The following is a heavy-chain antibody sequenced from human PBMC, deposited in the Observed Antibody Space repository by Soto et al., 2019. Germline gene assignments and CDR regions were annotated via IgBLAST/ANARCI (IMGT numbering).Heavy chain of an antibody. CDR1: GYTFTIYG. Sequence: GASVNVSWKAAGYTFTIYGISWVRQAPGQGLEWMGWISAYNGNTNYAQKLQGRVTMTTDTSTSTAYMELRSLRSDDTAVYYCARARRRYCSGGSCYLNNWFDPWGQGTLVTVS. J-gene: IGHJ5*02. CDR2: ISAYNGNT. CDR3: ARARRRYCSGGSCYLNNWFDP. D-gene: IGHD2-15*01. V-gene: IGHV1-18*01.